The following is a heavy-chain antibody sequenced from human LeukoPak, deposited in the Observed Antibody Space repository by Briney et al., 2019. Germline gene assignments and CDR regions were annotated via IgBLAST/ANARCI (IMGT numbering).Heavy chain of an antibody. Sequence: SVKVYCQACGYTFTSYGIIWVRQAPGQGLEWMVWIIAYYGNTNYAQNRQCGVTMPPDTSPSTAHMEPRSQRSDGRAVYYCARLACGGECQGVCFDPRGQGTLVTVSP. V-gene: IGHV1-18*01. D-gene: IGHD2-21*01. CDR3: ARLACGGECQGVCFDP. J-gene: IGHJ5*02. CDR1: GYTFTSYG. CDR2: IIAYYGNT.